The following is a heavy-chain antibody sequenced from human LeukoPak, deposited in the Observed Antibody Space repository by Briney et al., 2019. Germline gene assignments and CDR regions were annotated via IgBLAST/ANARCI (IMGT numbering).Heavy chain of an antibody. Sequence: GGSLRLSCAASGFTFSDYYMSWIRQAPGKGLEWVSYISSSGSTIYYADSVKGRFTISRDNAKNSLYLQTNSLRAEDTAVYYCAIQSDCSSTSCYGEGDDYWGQGTLVTVSS. CDR1: GFTFSDYY. CDR2: ISSSGSTI. CDR3: AIQSDCSSTSCYGEGDDY. D-gene: IGHD2-2*01. J-gene: IGHJ4*02. V-gene: IGHV3-11*04.